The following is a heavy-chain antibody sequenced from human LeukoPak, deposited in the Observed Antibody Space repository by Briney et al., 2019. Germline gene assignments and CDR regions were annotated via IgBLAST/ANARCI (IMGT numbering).Heavy chain of an antibody. CDR1: GFTFSSYA. J-gene: IGHJ4*02. CDR3: TRPTHADFDWLLPFDY. V-gene: IGHV3-23*01. CDR2: ISGSGGST. D-gene: IGHD3-9*01. Sequence: GSLRLSCAASGFTFSSYAMSWVRQAPGKGLEWVSAISGSGGSTYYADSVKGRFTISRDDSKNTAYLQMNSLKTEDTAVYYCTRPTHADFDWLLPFDYWGQGTLVTVSS.